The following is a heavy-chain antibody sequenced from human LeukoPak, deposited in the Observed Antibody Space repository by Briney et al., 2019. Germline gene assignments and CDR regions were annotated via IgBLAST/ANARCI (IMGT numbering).Heavy chain of an antibody. D-gene: IGHD3-22*01. J-gene: IGHJ3*02. CDR3: ARRGYYYDGSAYSNDAFDI. V-gene: IGHV4-30-4*01. CDR1: GGSISSGDNY. CDR2: ISYSGST. Sequence: KTSQTLSLTCTVSGGSISSGDNYWSWIRQPPGKGLEWIGFISYSGSTDYNPSLKSRVIISVDTSKNQFSLKLSSVTAADTAVYYCARRGYYYDGSAYSNDAFDIWGQGTMVTVSS.